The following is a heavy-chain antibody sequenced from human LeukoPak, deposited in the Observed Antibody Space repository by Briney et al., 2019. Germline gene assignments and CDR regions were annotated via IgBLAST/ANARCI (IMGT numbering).Heavy chain of an antibody. D-gene: IGHD2-15*01. CDR3: ARDHKGCSGGSCYSSDRKRFDY. V-gene: IGHV1-18*04. CDR2: ISAYNGNT. CDR1: GYTFTSYY. J-gene: IGHJ4*02. Sequence: ASVKVSCKASGYTFTSYYMHWVRQAPGKGLEWMGWISAYNGNTNYAQKLQGRVTMTTDTSTSTAYMELRSLRSDDTAVYYCARDHKGCSGGSCYSSDRKRFDYWGQGTLVTVSS.